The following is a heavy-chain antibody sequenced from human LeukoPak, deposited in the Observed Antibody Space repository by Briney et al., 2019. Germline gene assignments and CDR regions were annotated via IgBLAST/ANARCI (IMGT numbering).Heavy chain of an antibody. Sequence: KPSETLSLTCTASGGSLSLYYWSWIRQPAGKGLEWIGRIHSSGSTDYNPSLKSRATMSVDTSKNQFSAKVNSVTAADTAVYYCARGLEVGADRALDYWGQGTLVTVSS. J-gene: IGHJ4*02. CDR1: GGSLSLYY. D-gene: IGHD1-1*01. V-gene: IGHV4-4*07. CDR3: ARGLEVGADRALDY. CDR2: IHSSGST.